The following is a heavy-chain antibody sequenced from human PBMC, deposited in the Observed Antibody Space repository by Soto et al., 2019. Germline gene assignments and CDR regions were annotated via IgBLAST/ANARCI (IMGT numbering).Heavy chain of an antibody. D-gene: IGHD5-18*01. CDR3: AKGGYTFAYE. CDR1: GFSFSTSS. J-gene: IGHJ4*02. CDR2: ISPSASDT. V-gene: IGHV3-23*01. Sequence: LRLSCAASGFSFSTSSMACVRQPPGKGLEWVSAISPSASDTLYADPVKGRFTISRDNSQNTLFLQMTSLRADDTAVYYCAKGGYTFAYEWGQGALVTVSS.